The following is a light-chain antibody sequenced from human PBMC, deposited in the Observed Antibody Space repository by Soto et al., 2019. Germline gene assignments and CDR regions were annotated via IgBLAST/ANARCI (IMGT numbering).Light chain of an antibody. J-gene: IGLJ2*01. Sequence: QSAPTQPASVSASPGQAITISCTATSSDAGAYNYVSWYQQRPGKAPKLMIYEDSDRASGVSNRFSGSKSGNTASLTISGLQAEDGADYYCTSPGSRRIFGGGTKLTFL. CDR2: EDS. CDR3: TSPGSRRI. CDR1: SSDAGAYNY. V-gene: IGLV2-14*01.